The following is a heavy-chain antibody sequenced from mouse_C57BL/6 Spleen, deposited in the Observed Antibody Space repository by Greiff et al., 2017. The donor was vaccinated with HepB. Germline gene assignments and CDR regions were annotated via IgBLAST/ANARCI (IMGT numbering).Heavy chain of an antibody. V-gene: IGHV14-1*01. D-gene: IGHD2-5*01. CDR2: IDPEDGDT. J-gene: IGHJ3*01. CDR1: GFNIKDYY. Sequence: VQLQQSGAELVRPGASVKLSCTASGFNIKDYYMHWVKQRPEQGLEWIGRIDPEDGDTEYAPKFQGKATMTADTSSNTAYLQLSSLTSEDTAVYYCTSPFYYSNYEGFAYWGQGTLVTVSA. CDR3: TSPFYYSNYEGFAY.